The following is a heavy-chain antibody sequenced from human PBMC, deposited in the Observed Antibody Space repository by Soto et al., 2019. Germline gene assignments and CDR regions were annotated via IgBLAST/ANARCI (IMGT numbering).Heavy chain of an antibody. CDR1: RYRFTSYW. V-gene: IGHV5-51*01. Sequence: GVSLKISCKGSRYRFTSYWSGWVREMSGKGLEWMEIIYPGDSDTRYSPSLQGKVTISADKSISTAYLQWSSLKGSDTAMYYCATPSTVTTGGMDVWGQGTTLTVSS. CDR2: IYPGDSDT. CDR3: ATPSTVTTGGMDV. D-gene: IGHD4-4*01. J-gene: IGHJ6*02.